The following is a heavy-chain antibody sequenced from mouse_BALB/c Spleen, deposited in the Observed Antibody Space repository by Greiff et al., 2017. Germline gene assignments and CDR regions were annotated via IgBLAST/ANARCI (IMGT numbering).Heavy chain of an antibody. Sequence: DVMLVESGGGLVKPGGSLKLSCAASGFTFSSYYMSWVRQTPEKRLELVAAINSNGGSTYYPDTVKGRFTISRDNAKNTLYLQMSSLKSEDTALYYCARREGYYYAMDYWGQGTSVTVSS. CDR3: ARREGYYYAMDY. CDR1: GFTFSSYY. CDR2: INSNGGST. V-gene: IGHV5-6-2*01. D-gene: IGHD2-2*01. J-gene: IGHJ4*01.